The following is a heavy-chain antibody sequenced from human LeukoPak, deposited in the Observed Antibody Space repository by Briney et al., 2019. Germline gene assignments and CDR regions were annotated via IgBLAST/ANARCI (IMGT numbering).Heavy chain of an antibody. Sequence: ASVTVSCKVSGYTLTELSIHWVRQAPGKGLEWMGGFDPEDGDAIHAQKFQGRVTMTEDTSTDTAYMELSSVRSGDTAVYYCATDYAVAVTGYFQYWGQGTLVTVSS. V-gene: IGHV1-24*01. CDR3: ATDYAVAVTGYFQY. CDR2: FDPEDGDA. D-gene: IGHD6-19*01. J-gene: IGHJ1*01. CDR1: GYTLTELS.